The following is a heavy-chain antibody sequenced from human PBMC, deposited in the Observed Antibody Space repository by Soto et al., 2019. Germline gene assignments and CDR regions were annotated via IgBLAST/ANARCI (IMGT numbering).Heavy chain of an antibody. CDR1: GGTFSSYA. Sequence: ASVKVSCKASGGTFSSYAISWVRQAPGQGLEWMGGIIPIFGTANYAQKFQGRVTITADESTSTAYMELSSLRSEDTAVYYCARGRGYCSSTSGYARGKYYYYGMDVWGQGNTVTVSS. CDR3: ARGRGYCSSTSGYARGKYYYYGMDV. CDR2: IIPIFGTA. D-gene: IGHD2-2*01. J-gene: IGHJ6*02. V-gene: IGHV1-69*13.